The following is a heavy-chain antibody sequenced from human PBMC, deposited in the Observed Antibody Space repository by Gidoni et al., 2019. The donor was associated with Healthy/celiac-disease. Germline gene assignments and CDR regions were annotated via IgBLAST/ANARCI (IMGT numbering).Heavy chain of an antibody. D-gene: IGHD6-13*01. CDR1: GYTFTGYY. Sequence: QVQLVQSGAEVKKPGASVKVSCKASGYTFTGYYMHWVRQAPGQGLEWMGWINPNSGGTNYAQKFQGRVTMTRDTSISTAYMELSRLRSDDTAVYYCAREAAVSYYYYGMDVWGQGTTVTVSS. CDR2: INPNSGGT. V-gene: IGHV1-2*02. J-gene: IGHJ6*02. CDR3: AREAAVSYYYYGMDV.